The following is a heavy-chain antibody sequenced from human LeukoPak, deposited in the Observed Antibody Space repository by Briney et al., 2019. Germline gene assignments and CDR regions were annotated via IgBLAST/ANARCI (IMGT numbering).Heavy chain of an antibody. CDR1: GYTFTSYA. V-gene: IGHV7-4-1*02. Sequence: ASVKVSCKASGYTFTSYAMNWVRQAPGQGLEWMGWINTNTGIPTYAQGFTGRFVFSLDTSVSTAYLQISSLKAEDTAVYYCAREGYYDSSGYSLEWYFDYWGQGTLVTVSS. CDR2: INTNTGIP. CDR3: AREGYYDSSGYSLEWYFDY. J-gene: IGHJ4*02. D-gene: IGHD3-22*01.